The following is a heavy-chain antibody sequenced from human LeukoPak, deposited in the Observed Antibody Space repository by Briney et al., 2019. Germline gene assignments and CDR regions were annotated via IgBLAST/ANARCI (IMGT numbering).Heavy chain of an antibody. Sequence: QSGGSLRLSCAASGFTFSSYWMSWVRQAPGKGLEWVANIKQDGSEKYYGDSVKGRFTISRDNAKNSLYLQMNSLRAEDTAVYYCARARLYYDILTGYYSYYFDYWGQGTLVTVSS. V-gene: IGHV3-7*01. CDR3: ARARLYYDILTGYYSYYFDY. CDR1: GFTFSSYW. D-gene: IGHD3-9*01. CDR2: IKQDGSEK. J-gene: IGHJ4*02.